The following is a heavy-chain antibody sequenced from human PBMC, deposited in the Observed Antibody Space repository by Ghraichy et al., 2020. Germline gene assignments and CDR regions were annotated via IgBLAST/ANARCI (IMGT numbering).Heavy chain of an antibody. CDR2: IKQDGTER. Sequence: GESLNISCVASEFTFNTYFMSWVRQAPGKGLEWVAKIKQDGTERSYLDSVKGRFTISRDNAKNSLYLQMNSLRAEDTAVYYCARGSSSTGYWYFALWGRGTLVTVSS. CDR1: EFTFNTYF. V-gene: IGHV3-7*01. D-gene: IGHD2-2*01. CDR3: ARGSSSTGYWYFAL. J-gene: IGHJ2*01.